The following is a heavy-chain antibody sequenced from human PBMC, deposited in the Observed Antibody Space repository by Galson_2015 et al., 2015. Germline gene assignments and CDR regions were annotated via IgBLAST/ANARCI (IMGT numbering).Heavy chain of an antibody. V-gene: IGHV5-10-1*01. Sequence: QSGEEVTTPGESLLISCKGSGYSFTSYWISWVRQMPGKGLEWMGRIDPSDSYTNYSPSFQGHVTISADKSISTAYLQWNSLKASDTAMYDCARHDDNIVVVVAATTGGHGLDVWGQGTTVTVSS. D-gene: IGHD2-15*01. CDR3: ARHDDNIVVVVAATTGGHGLDV. J-gene: IGHJ6*02. CDR1: GYSFTSYW. CDR2: IDPSDSYT.